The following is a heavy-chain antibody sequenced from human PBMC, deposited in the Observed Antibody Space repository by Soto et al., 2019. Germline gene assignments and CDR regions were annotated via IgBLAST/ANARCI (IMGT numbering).Heavy chain of an antibody. J-gene: IGHJ6*02. CDR3: ARGGDSGSYYGYYYYGMDV. CDR1: GFTFSSYW. Sequence: EVQLVESGGGLVQPGGSLRLSCAASGFTFSSYWMSWVRQAPGKGLEWVANIKQDGSEKYYVDSVKGRFTISRDNAKNSLYLKMNSLRAEDTAVYYCARGGDSGSYYGYYYYGMDVWGQGTTVTVSS. D-gene: IGHD1-26*01. V-gene: IGHV3-7*03. CDR2: IKQDGSEK.